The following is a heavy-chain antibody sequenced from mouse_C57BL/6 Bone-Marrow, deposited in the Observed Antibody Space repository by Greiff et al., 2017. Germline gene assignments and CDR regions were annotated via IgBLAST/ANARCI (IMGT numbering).Heavy chain of an antibody. J-gene: IGHJ2*01. Sequence: EVMLVESGGGLVQPGGSLKLSCAASGFTFSDYYMYWVRQTPEKRLEWVAYISNGGGSTYYPDTVKGRFTISRDNAKNTLYLQMSRLKSEDTAMYYCGRKGYYGSSYNFDYWGQGTTLTVSS. CDR1: GFTFSDYY. V-gene: IGHV5-12*01. D-gene: IGHD1-1*01. CDR2: ISNGGGST. CDR3: GRKGYYGSSYNFDY.